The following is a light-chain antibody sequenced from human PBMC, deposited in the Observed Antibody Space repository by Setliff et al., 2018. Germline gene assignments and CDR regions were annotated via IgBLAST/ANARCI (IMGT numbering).Light chain of an antibody. CDR1: SSNIGAGYD. J-gene: IGLJ1*01. CDR3: TSYTTGGTYV. V-gene: IGLV1-40*01. Sequence: QSVLTQPPSVSGAPGQRVTISCTGSSSNIGAGYDVHWYQQLPGTAPKLLIYGNSNRPSGVSNRFSGSKSGDTASLTISGLQAEDEADYFCTSYTTGGTYVFGAGTKVTVL. CDR2: GNS.